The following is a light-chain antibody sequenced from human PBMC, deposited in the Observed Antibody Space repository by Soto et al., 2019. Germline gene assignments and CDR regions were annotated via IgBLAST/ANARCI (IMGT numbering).Light chain of an antibody. CDR1: SSDIGAGYR. V-gene: IGLV1-40*01. Sequence: QAVLTQPPSVSGAPGERVTISCTGSSSDIGAGYRVRWYQQVPGTAPKLLIYDNTNRPSGVSVRFSGSKSGTSASLAISGLQAEDEADYYCASYTSVSPYVFGTGTKVTVL. CDR2: DNT. J-gene: IGLJ1*01. CDR3: ASYTSVSPYV.